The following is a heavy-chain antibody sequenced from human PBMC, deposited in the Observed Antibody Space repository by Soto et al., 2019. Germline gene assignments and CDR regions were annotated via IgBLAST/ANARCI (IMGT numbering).Heavy chain of an antibody. CDR3: ARESGDGYNYDYFDY. D-gene: IGHD5-12*01. V-gene: IGHV1-2*02. J-gene: IGHJ4*02. Sequence: ASVKVSCKASGYTFTGYYMHWVRQAPGQGLEWMGWINPNSGGTNYAQKFQGRVTMTRDTSISTAYMELSSLRSEDTAVYYCARESGDGYNYDYFDYWGQGTLVTVSS. CDR1: GYTFTGYY. CDR2: INPNSGGT.